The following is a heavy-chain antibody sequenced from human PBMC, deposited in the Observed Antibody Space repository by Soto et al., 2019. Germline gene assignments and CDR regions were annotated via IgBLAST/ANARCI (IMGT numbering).Heavy chain of an antibody. J-gene: IGHJ4*02. Sequence: SETLSLTCAVYGGSFSGYYWSSIRQPPGKGLEWIGEINHSGSTNYNPSLKSRVTISVDTSKNQFSLKLSSVTAADTAVYYCAATYGDYFYYFDYWGQGTLVTVSS. CDR1: GGSFSGYY. V-gene: IGHV4-34*01. D-gene: IGHD4-17*01. CDR3: AATYGDYFYYFDY. CDR2: INHSGST.